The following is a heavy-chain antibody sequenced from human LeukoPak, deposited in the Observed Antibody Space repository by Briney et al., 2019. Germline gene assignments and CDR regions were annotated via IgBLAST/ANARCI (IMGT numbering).Heavy chain of an antibody. J-gene: IGHJ4*02. CDR2: ISGSGGST. D-gene: IGHD3-22*01. CDR3: AKGTLAHYYDSSGYYHLSFDY. CDR1: GFTFSSYA. Sequence: GGSLRLSCAASGFTFSSYAMSWVRQAPGKGLEWVSGISGSGGSTYYADSVKGRFTISRDNSKNTLYLQMNSLRAEDTAVYYCAKGTLAHYYDSSGYYHLSFDYWGQGTLVTVS. V-gene: IGHV3-23*01.